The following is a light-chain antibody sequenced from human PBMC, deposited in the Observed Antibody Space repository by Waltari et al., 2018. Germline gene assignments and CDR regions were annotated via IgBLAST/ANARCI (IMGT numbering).Light chain of an antibody. V-gene: IGKV1-16*01. CDR2: EAS. Sequence: DIQMTQSPLSLSASVGDSVTITCRASQDIDSYLAGFQQKPGKAPKSLIYEASNLQTGVPSRFSGSGSGTDFTLTISSLQPEDFATYYCHQYDSYPLTFGGGTRVEIK. CDR1: QDIDSY. CDR3: HQYDSYPLT. J-gene: IGKJ4*01.